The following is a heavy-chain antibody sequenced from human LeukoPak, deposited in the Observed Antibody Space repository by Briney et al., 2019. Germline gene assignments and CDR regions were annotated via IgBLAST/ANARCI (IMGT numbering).Heavy chain of an antibody. CDR2: IYSSGIT. CDR3: ARSYSSSSHYFDY. Sequence: YWNWXRXPPGKGLECIGYIYSSGITDYTPSLKSRVTISVDTSKSQFSLRLSSVTAADTAVYYCARSYSSSSHYFDYWGQGTLVTVSS. CDR1: Y. J-gene: IGHJ4*02. D-gene: IGHD6-6*01. V-gene: IGHV4-59*08.